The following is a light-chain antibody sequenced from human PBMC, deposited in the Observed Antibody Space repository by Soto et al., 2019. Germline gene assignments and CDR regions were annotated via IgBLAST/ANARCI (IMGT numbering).Light chain of an antibody. CDR2: DAS. CDR3: EQYNRWPLA. Sequence: EIVMTQSPATLSVSPGERVTLSCRASQSIYEKLAWYQQKPGQTPRLVIYDASTRATGTPARFSGSGSVTEFTLTISSLQSEDFAVYYSEQYNRWPLAVGGGSKVDIK. V-gene: IGKV3-15*01. CDR1: QSIYEK. J-gene: IGKJ4*01.